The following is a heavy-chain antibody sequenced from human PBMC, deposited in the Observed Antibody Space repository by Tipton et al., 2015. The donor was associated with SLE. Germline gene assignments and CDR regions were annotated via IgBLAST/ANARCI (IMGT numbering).Heavy chain of an antibody. J-gene: IGHJ4*02. CDR1: GGSISSGGYY. Sequence: TLSLTCSVSGGSISSGGYYWSWVRQLPGKGLEWIGYIYYSGNTYYNPSLKSRVIISVDASKNQFSLKLSSVTAADTAVYYCARGVAERLGLDFWGQGSLVTVSS. V-gene: IGHV4-31*03. CDR3: ARGVAERLGLDF. CDR2: IYYSGNT. D-gene: IGHD6-19*01.